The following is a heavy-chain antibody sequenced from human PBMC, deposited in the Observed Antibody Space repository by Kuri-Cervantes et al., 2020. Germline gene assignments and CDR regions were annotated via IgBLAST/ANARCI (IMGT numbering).Heavy chain of an antibody. Sequence: ETLSLTCAASGFTFSSYWMSWVRQAPGKGLEWVANIKQDGSEKYYVDSVKGRFTISRDNAKNSLYLQMNSLRAEDTAVYYCARREGSGYYIGYYFDYWGQGTLVTVSS. V-gene: IGHV3-7*01. CDR1: GFTFSSYW. J-gene: IGHJ4*02. CDR2: IKQDGSEK. CDR3: ARREGSGYYIGYYFDY. D-gene: IGHD3-3*01.